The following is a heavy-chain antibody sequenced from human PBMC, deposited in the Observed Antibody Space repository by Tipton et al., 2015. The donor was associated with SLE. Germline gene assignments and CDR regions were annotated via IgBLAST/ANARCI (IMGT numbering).Heavy chain of an antibody. J-gene: IGHJ3*02. Sequence: QSGAEVKKPGSSVEVSCKASGYTFTGYYMHWVRQAPGQGLEWMGWINPNSGGTNYAQKFQGRVTMTRDTSISTAYMELSRLRSDDTAVYYCARDRMGIAAAGGAFDIWGQGTMVTVSS. V-gene: IGHV1-2*02. D-gene: IGHD6-13*01. CDR2: INPNSGGT. CDR3: ARDRMGIAAAGGAFDI. CDR1: GYTFTGYY.